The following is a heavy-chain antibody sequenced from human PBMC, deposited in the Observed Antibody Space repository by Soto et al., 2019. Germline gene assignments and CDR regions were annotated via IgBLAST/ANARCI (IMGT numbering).Heavy chain of an antibody. CDR3: AKGCQNGTICFLLDY. V-gene: IGHV3-30*18. D-gene: IGHD2-8*01. Sequence: QLQLVESGGGVVQPGRSLRLSCAASGFTFSAHGMHWVRQAPGKGLEWVAVISDDGNYKYYADSVKGRFTVSRDNLRNTLYLQLNSLRADDTAVYYCAKGCQNGTICFLLDYWGQGTLVTVSS. J-gene: IGHJ4*02. CDR2: ISDDGNYK. CDR1: GFTFSAHG.